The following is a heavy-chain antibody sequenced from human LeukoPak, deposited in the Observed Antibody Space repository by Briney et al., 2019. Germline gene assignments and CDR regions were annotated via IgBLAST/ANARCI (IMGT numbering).Heavy chain of an antibody. D-gene: IGHD6-19*01. CDR2: MSPNSGDT. CDR1: GYTFTSYG. J-gene: IGHJ4*02. V-gene: IGHV1-8*02. CDR3: ARQGTYSSAIGMGY. Sequence: ASVKVSCKASGYTFTSYGISWVRHATGQGLEWMGWMSPNSGDTGYAQKFQGRVTMTRDTSISTAFMELTSLRSEDTAVYYCARQGTYSSAIGMGYWGQGTLVTVSS.